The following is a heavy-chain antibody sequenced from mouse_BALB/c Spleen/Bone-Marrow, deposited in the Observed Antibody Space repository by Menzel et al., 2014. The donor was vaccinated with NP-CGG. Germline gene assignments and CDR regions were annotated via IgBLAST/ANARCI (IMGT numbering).Heavy chain of an antibody. J-gene: IGHJ2*01. Sequence: QVQLQQSGAELVRPGTSVKVSCKASGYAFTNYLIEWVKQRPGQGLEWIGVINPGSGGANYNEKFKGKATLTADKSSSTAYMQLSSLTSDDSAVYFRARREDYDLDYWGQGTTLTVSS. CDR3: ARREDYDLDY. CDR2: INPGSGGA. D-gene: IGHD2-4*01. CDR1: GYAFTNYL. V-gene: IGHV1-54*01.